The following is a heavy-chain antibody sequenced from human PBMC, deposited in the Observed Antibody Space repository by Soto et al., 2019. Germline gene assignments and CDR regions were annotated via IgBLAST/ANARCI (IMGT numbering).Heavy chain of an antibody. J-gene: IGHJ6*02. D-gene: IGHD2-2*01. V-gene: IGHV4-34*01. CDR3: ARVGYAPQRYCSSTSCPRDGMDV. Sequence: PSETLSLTCAVYGGSFSGYYWSWIRQPPGKGLEWIGEINHSGSTNYNPSLKSRVTISVDTSKNQFSLKLSSVTAADTAVYYCARVGYAPQRYCSSTSCPRDGMDVWGQGTTVT. CDR1: GGSFSGYY. CDR2: INHSGST.